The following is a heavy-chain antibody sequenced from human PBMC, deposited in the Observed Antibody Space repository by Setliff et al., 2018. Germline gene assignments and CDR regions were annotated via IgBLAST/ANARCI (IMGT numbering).Heavy chain of an antibody. CDR3: ARGPGPWVVVAMPFDC. J-gene: IGHJ4*02. CDR1: GYTFTSYG. CDR2: VNPYNGDT. V-gene: IGHV1-18*01. Sequence: ASVKVSCKSSGYTFTSYGVSWVRQAPGQGLEWMGWVNPYNGDTKNAQKFQGRVAMTTDTSTATVFMELRSLRSDDTAVYYCARGPGPWVVVAMPFDCWGQGTLVTVSS. D-gene: IGHD5-12*01.